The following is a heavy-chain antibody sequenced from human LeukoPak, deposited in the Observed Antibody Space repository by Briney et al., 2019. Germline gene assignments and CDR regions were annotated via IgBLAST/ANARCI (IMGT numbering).Heavy chain of an antibody. J-gene: IGHJ6*03. CDR1: GVAISSDY. CDR2: IYYSGST. D-gene: IGHD5-12*01. V-gene: IGHV4-59*01. Sequence: SETLSLTCTVSGVAISSDYWSWIRQPPGKGLEGSGYIYYSGSTNYNPSLKSRVTISVDTSKNQFSLKLSSVTAADTAVYYCASSEGGYAYSYYYMDVWGKGNTVTISS. CDR3: ASSEGGYAYSYYYMDV.